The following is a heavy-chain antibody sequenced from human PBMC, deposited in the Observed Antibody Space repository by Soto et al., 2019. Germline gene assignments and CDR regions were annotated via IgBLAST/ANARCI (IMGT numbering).Heavy chain of an antibody. V-gene: IGHV3-64D*06. D-gene: IGHD1-26*01. Sequence: GWSLRLSCSASGFTFSSYAMHWVRQAPGKGLEYVSAISSNGGSTYYADSVKGRFTISRDNSKNTLYLQMSSLRAEDTAVYYCVKGVVGATYAFDIWGQGTMVTVSS. J-gene: IGHJ3*02. CDR1: GFTFSSYA. CDR2: ISSNGGST. CDR3: VKGVVGATYAFDI.